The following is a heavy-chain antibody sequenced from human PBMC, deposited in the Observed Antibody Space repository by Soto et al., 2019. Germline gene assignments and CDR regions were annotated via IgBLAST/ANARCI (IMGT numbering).Heavy chain of an antibody. CDR3: ARRPQCTSPSCSIDY. D-gene: IGHD2-8*01. CDR2: SKDTANSYTT. CDR1: GFTFSDHY. V-gene: IGHV3-72*01. Sequence: EVQLVESGGGLVQPGGSLRLSCAASGFTFSDHYMDWVRQAPGKGLEWVGRSKDTANSYTTQYAASVKGRFSISRDDSTNSLYLQMSRLKTEDTAVYYCARRPQCTSPSCSIDYWGQGTLVTVSS. J-gene: IGHJ4*02.